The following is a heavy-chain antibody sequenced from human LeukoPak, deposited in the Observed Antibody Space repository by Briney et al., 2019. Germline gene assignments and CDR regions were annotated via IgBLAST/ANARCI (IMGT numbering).Heavy chain of an antibody. CDR1: GFTFSSYS. CDR2: ISSSSSYI. D-gene: IGHD3-10*01. J-gene: IGHJ6*02. V-gene: IGHV3-21*01. Sequence: GGSLRLSSAASGFTFSSYSMNWVSQAPGEGLEWVSSISSSSSYIYYADSVKGRFTISRDNAKNSLYLQMNSLRAEDTAVYYCARDVTMVRGAGYGMDVWGQGTTVTVSS. CDR3: ARDVTMVRGAGYGMDV.